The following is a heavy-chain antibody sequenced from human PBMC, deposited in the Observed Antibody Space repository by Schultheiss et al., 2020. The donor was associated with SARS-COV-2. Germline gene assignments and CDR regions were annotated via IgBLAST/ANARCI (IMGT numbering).Heavy chain of an antibody. V-gene: IGHV1-69*13. CDR1: GGTFSSYA. Sequence: SVKVSCKASGGTFSSYAISWVRQAPGQGLEWMGGIIPIFGTANYAQKFQGRVTITADESTSTAYMELSRLRSDDTAVYYCARDRGDTMVRDPVFDYWGQGTLVTVSS. J-gene: IGHJ4*02. CDR2: IIPIFGTA. CDR3: ARDRGDTMVRDPVFDY. D-gene: IGHD3-10*01.